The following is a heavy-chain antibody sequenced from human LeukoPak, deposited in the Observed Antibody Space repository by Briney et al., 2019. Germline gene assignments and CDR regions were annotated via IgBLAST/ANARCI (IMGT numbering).Heavy chain of an antibody. CDR2: INWNGGST. D-gene: IGHD6-19*01. Sequence: GGSLRLSCAASGFTFDDYGMSWVRQAPGKGLEWVSGINWNGGSTYYADSVKGRFTISRDNSQNTVFLQMNSLRAEDTAVYYCARQYISGWFFDYWGQGALVTVYS. CDR1: GFTFDDYG. J-gene: IGHJ4*02. CDR3: ARQYISGWFFDY. V-gene: IGHV3-20*04.